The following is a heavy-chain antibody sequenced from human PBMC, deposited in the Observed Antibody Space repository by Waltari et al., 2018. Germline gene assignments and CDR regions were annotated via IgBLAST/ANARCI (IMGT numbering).Heavy chain of an antibody. D-gene: IGHD6-19*01. CDR3: AKDIAVAGNTVDY. V-gene: IGHV3-30*02. CDR2: IRYDGSNK. CDR1: GFTFSSYG. Sequence: QVQLVESGGGVVQPGGSLRLSCAASGFTFSSYGMHWDRQAPGKGLEWVAFIRYDGSNKYYADSVKGRFTISRDNSKNTLYLQMNSLRAEDTAVYYCAKDIAVAGNTVDYWGQGTLVTVSS. J-gene: IGHJ4*02.